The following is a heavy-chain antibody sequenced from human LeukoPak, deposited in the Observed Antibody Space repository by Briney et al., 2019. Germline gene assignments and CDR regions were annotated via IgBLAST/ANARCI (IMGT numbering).Heavy chain of an antibody. CDR3: VSPRGFSYGYFDY. J-gene: IGHJ4*02. Sequence: SETLSLTCTVSGGSISSSSAYWGWIRQPPGKGLEWIGSSYYNKNTYYNPSLKSRVTISADTSKNPFSLTLGSVSATDTAVYYCVSPRGFSYGYFDYWGQGTLVTVSS. CDR1: GGSISSSSAY. CDR2: SYYNKNT. V-gene: IGHV4-39*01. D-gene: IGHD5-18*01.